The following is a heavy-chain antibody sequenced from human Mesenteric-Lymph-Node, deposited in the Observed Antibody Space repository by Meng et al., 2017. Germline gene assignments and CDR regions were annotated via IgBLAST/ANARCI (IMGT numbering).Heavy chain of an antibody. J-gene: IGHJ4*02. CDR1: GFTFSSYV. CDR2: ISGNGDDT. CDR3: ASRIWDGGAYYFGY. Sequence: GESLKISCAASGFTFSSYVMTWVRQAPGKGLEWVSSISGNGDDTYYADSVKGRFTIARDNSKNRLYLQMNSLRADDTAVYYCASRIWDGGAYYFGYWGQGTLVTGAS. V-gene: IGHV3-23*01. D-gene: IGHD2-21*01.